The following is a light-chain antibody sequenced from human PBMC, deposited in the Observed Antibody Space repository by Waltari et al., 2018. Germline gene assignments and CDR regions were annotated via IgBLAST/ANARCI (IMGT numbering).Light chain of an antibody. CDR3: QHYVALPGT. CDR1: QSVGRT. CDR2: GAS. J-gene: IGKJ1*01. Sequence: EIVLTQSQGTLSLSPGDRATLSCRASQSVGRTLAWYQQNPGQAPSLVIYGASISATGIPDRFSGSGSGTDFSLTISRLEPEDFAVYYCQHYVALPGTFGQGTKVEIK. V-gene: IGKV3-20*01.